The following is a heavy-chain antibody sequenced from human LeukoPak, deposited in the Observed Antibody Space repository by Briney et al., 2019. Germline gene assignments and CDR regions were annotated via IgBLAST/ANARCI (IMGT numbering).Heavy chain of an antibody. CDR2: ISYDGSNK. D-gene: IGHD6-13*01. J-gene: IGHJ4*02. V-gene: IGHV3-30*18. Sequence: PGGSLRLSCAASGFTFSSYGMHWVRQAPGKGLEWVAVISYDGSNKYYADSVKGRFTISRDNSKNTLYLQMNSLRAEDTAVYYCAKVYSSSWSVSLGGWGQGTLVTVSS. CDR1: GFTFSSYG. CDR3: AKVYSSSWSVSLGG.